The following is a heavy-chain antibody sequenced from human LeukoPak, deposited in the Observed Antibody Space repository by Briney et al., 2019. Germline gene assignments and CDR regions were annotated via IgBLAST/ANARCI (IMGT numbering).Heavy chain of an antibody. CDR3: ASVIAATPPDAFDI. J-gene: IGHJ3*02. V-gene: IGHV4-61*01. Sequence: SETLSLTCTVSGGSVSSGSYYWSWIRRPPGTGLEWIGYIYYSGSTNYNPSLKSRVTISVDTSKNQFSLKLSSVTAADTAVYYCASVIAATPPDAFDIWGQGTMVTVSS. D-gene: IGHD6-25*01. CDR1: GGSVSSGSYY. CDR2: IYYSGST.